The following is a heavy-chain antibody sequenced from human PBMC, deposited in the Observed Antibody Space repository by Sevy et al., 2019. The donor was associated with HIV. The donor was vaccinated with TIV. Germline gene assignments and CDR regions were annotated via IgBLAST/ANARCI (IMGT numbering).Heavy chain of an antibody. D-gene: IGHD6-13*01. CDR1: GGTFSSYA. CDR3: ARDQSYSSSWYGVFDY. CDR2: IIPIFGTA. J-gene: IGHJ4*02. Sequence: ASVKVSCKASGGTFSSYAISWVRQAPGQGLEWMGRIIPIFGTANYAQKFQGRVTITADESTSTAYMELSSLRSEDTAVYYCARDQSYSSSWYGVFDYWGQGTLVTVSS. V-gene: IGHV1-69*13.